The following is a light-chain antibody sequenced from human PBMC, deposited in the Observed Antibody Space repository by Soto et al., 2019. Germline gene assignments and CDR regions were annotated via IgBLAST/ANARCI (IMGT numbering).Light chain of an antibody. CDR3: QQYNSYST. CDR2: KAS. Sequence: DIQMTQSPSTLSASVGDRVTITCRASQSISTWLAWYQQKPGEAPKLLIYKASTLQSGVPSRFRGSGAETEFTLTIRSLQCDDFATCYCQQYNSYSTFGQGTKVEFK. CDR1: QSISTW. J-gene: IGKJ1*01. V-gene: IGKV1-5*03.